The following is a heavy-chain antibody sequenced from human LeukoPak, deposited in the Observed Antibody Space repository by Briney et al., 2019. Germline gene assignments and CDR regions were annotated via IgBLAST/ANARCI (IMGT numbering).Heavy chain of an antibody. CDR1: GYTFTGYY. Sequence: ASVKVSCKASGYTFTGYYIHWVRQAPGQGLEWMGWINPNSGDTNSAQKFQGRVTMTRDTSITTAYMELSSLKSDDTAVYYCARDWSLTGYYKPNFAYWGQGTLVTVSS. J-gene: IGHJ4*02. D-gene: IGHD3-9*01. CDR2: INPNSGDT. V-gene: IGHV1-2*02. CDR3: ARDWSLTGYYKPNFAY.